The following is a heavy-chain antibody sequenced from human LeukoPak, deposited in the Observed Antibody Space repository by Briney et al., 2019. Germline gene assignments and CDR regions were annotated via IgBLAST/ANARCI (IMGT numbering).Heavy chain of an antibody. V-gene: IGHV4-59*01. CDR3: AKDRGGGRDAFDI. J-gene: IGHJ3*02. CDR1: GDSLSSYA. D-gene: IGHD3-10*01. Sequence: PSETLSLTCSVSGDSLSSYAWSCIRRPPGKGLEGIGDISRSGDTNYSPSLKSRLTTSVDMSKNQFSLKLRSVTAADTAVYYCAKDRGGGRDAFDIWGQGTVVTVSS. CDR2: ISRSGDT.